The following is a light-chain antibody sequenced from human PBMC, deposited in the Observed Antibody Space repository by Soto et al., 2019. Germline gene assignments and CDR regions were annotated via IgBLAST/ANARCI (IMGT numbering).Light chain of an antibody. J-gene: IGKJ1*01. V-gene: IGKV3-20*01. CDR1: QSVSSSY. CDR2: GAS. Sequence: EIVLTQSPGTLSLSPGERATLSCRASQSVSSSYLAWYQQKPGQAPRLLIYGASSRATGIPDRFSGRGSGTDFTLTISRLEPEDFAVYYCQQYGSSPPRTWTFGQGTKVEIK. CDR3: QQYGSSPPRTWT.